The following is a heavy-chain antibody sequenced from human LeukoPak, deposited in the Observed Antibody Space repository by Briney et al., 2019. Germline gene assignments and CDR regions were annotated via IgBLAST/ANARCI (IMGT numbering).Heavy chain of an antibody. J-gene: IGHJ6*02. Sequence: GGSLRLSCAASGFTLSDYNMNWVRQAPGKGLEWVSSISSSATYIYYADSVKGRFTISRDNARTSLSLQMNSLRAEDTAVYYCARILVVPAANYYYSYGLDVWGQGTTVTVSS. CDR2: ISSSATYI. D-gene: IGHD2-2*01. CDR1: GFTLSDYN. V-gene: IGHV3-21*06. CDR3: ARILVVPAANYYYSYGLDV.